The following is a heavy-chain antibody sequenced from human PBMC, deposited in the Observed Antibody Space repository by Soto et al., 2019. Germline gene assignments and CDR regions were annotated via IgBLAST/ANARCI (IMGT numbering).Heavy chain of an antibody. Sequence: SETLSLTCVVSSYSIISGFFWAWIRQPPGKGLEWVGSIYHTGDTHYNPSLRSQVSMSVDTSKNHFSLRLTYLTAADTAVYFCARDTNSLDLWGQGILVTVSS. CDR1: SYSIISGFF. V-gene: IGHV4-38-2*02. CDR2: IYHTGDT. D-gene: IGHD2-8*01. J-gene: IGHJ5*02. CDR3: ARDTNSLDL.